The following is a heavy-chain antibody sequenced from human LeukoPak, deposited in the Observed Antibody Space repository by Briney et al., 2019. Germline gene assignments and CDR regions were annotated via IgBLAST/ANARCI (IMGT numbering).Heavy chain of an antibody. CDR1: GITFSDYF. CDR3: ATSRVFDY. Sequence: PGGSLRLSCVASGITFSDYFMSWIRQAPGKGLEWLSFINSAGDNIYYADSVKGRFTISRDNAKKTLYLEMNSLRMEDTAIYYCATSRVFDYWGQGTLVTVSS. V-gene: IGHV3-11*04. CDR2: INSAGDNI. J-gene: IGHJ4*02.